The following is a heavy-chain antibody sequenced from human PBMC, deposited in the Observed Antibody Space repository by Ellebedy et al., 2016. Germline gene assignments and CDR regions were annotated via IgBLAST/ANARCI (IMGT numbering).Heavy chain of an antibody. CDR3: AKARADILTDYHD. J-gene: IGHJ4*02. V-gene: IGHV3-23*01. D-gene: IGHD3-9*01. CDR2: INGRGDST. Sequence: GGSLRLSCAASGFTFSSYAMTRVRQAPGKGLEWVSAINGRGDSTYYADSVKGRFTISRDNSKSTLSLQMNSLRAGDTAVYYCAKARADILTDYHDWGQGTLVTVSS. CDR1: GFTFSSYA.